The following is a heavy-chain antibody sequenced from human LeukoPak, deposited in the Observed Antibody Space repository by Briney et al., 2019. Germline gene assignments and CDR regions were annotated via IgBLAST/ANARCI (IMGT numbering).Heavy chain of an antibody. V-gene: IGHV3-30*02. Sequence: GGSLRLSCAASGFTFSNYGMHWVRQAPGKGLEWVAFIRYDGSNNYYAGSVKGRFTISRDNSKNTLYLQMNSLGAEDTAVYYCSKEWAYSAGWYYFDYWGQGTLVTVSS. CDR1: GFTFSNYG. J-gene: IGHJ4*02. CDR2: IRYDGSNN. CDR3: SKEWAYSAGWYYFDY. D-gene: IGHD6-19*01.